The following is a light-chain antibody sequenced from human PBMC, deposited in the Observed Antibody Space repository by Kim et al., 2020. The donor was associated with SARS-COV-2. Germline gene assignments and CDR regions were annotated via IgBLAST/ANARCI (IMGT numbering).Light chain of an antibody. Sequence: DIQMTQSPSSLPASVGDRVTITCQASQDIKKLLNWYQQKPGKAPKLLIYDASLLETGVPSRFSGSGSGTHLSLTLSSLQAEGVATYICQLFDDFPLTFGEGTKVDIK. CDR2: DAS. J-gene: IGKJ3*01. V-gene: IGKV1-33*01. CDR1: QDIKKL. CDR3: QLFDDFPLT.